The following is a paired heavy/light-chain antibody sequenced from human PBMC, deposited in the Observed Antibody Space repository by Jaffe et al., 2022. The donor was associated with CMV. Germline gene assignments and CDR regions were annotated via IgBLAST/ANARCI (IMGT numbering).Heavy chain of an antibody. V-gene: IGHV3-11*01. CDR2: ITSSGNSR. D-gene: IGHD1-20*01. J-gene: IGHJ6*02. CDR1: GFTFSDHY. CDR3: VRLYMGYYYGMDV. Sequence: QEQLVESGGGLVTPGGSLRLSCAASGFTFSDHYMSWIRQAPGQGLEWVSFITSSGNSRYYADSVKGRFTISRDNAKNSLYLQMNSLSAEDTAVYYCVRLYMGYYYGMDVWGQGTTVTVPS.
Light chain of an antibody. J-gene: IGLJ2*01. CDR2: DAS. CDR1: SSDFGGYNY. V-gene: IGLV2-11*01. Sequence: QSALTQPRSVSGSPGQSVTISCTGTSSDFGGYNYVSWYQQHPGKAPKLMIHDASKRPSGVPDRFSGSKSGYTASLIISGLQAEDEAVYYCCSYSGSHVVFGGGTTLTVL. CDR3: CSYSGSHVV.